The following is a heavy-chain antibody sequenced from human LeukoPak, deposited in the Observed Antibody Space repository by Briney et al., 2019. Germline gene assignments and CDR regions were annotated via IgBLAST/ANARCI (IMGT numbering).Heavy chain of an antibody. CDR1: GFTFSSYW. D-gene: IGHD2-15*01. Sequence: GGSLRLSCAASGFTFSSYWMHWVRQAPGKGLVWVSRINTDGSSISYADSVKGRFTISRDNAKNTLYLQMNSLGAEDTAVYYCARDYTYCSGSRCYDRFDYWGQGIRVTVSS. V-gene: IGHV3-74*01. CDR3: ARDYTYCSGSRCYDRFDY. CDR2: INTDGSSI. J-gene: IGHJ4*02.